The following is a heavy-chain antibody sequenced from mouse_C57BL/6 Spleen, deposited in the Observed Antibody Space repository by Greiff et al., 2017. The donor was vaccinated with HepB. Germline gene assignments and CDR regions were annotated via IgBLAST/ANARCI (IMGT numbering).Heavy chain of an antibody. J-gene: IGHJ1*03. CDR3: ARDRGYDGYYHWYFDV. Sequence: EVQVVESEGGLVQPGRSMKLSCTASGFTFSDYYMAWVRQVPEKGLEWVANINYDGSSTYYLDSLKSRFIISRDNAKNILYLQMSSLKSEDTATYYCARDRGYDGYYHWYFDVWGTGTTVTVSS. V-gene: IGHV5-16*01. D-gene: IGHD2-3*01. CDR2: INYDGSST. CDR1: GFTFSDYY.